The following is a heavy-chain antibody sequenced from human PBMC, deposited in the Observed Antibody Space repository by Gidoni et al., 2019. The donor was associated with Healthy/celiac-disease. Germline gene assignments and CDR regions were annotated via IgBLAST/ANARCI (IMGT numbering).Heavy chain of an antibody. V-gene: IGHV4-59*01. D-gene: IGHD6-13*01. Sequence: QAQLQESGPGLVKPSETLSHTCTVSAGSISSYYWRWIRQPPGKGLEWIGYLYYRGSTNYNPSLKRRVTISVATSKNQFSLKLRSVTASDTAVYYCARGDSSSSWIYYWGQGTLVTVSS. CDR3: ARGDSSSSWIYY. CDR1: AGSISSYY. J-gene: IGHJ4*02. CDR2: LYYRGST.